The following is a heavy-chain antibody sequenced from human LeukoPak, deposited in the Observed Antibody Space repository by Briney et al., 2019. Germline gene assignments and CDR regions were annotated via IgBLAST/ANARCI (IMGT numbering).Heavy chain of an antibody. CDR3: ARSSRYYYDSSGYFDY. CDR2: IYHSGST. D-gene: IGHD3-22*01. CDR1: GYSISSGYY. J-gene: IGHJ4*02. V-gene: IGHV4-38-2*02. Sequence: SETLSLTCTVSGYSISSGYYWGWIRQPPGKGLEWIGSIYHSGSTYYNPSLESRVTISVDTSKNQFSLKLSSVTAADTAVYYCARSSRYYYDSSGYFDYWGQGTLVTVSS.